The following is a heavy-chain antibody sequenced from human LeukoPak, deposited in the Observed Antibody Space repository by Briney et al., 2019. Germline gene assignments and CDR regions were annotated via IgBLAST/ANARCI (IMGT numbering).Heavy chain of an antibody. V-gene: IGHV3-30*04. CDR3: AKDNSLGSY. J-gene: IGHJ4*02. CDR2: ISYDGSNK. CDR1: GFTFSSYA. Sequence: PGGSLRLSCAASGFTFSSYAMHWVRQAPGKGLEWVAVISYDGSNKYYADSVKGRFTISRDNSKDTLYLQMNSLRAEDTAVYYCAKDNSLGSYWGQGTLVTVSS. D-gene: IGHD3-16*01.